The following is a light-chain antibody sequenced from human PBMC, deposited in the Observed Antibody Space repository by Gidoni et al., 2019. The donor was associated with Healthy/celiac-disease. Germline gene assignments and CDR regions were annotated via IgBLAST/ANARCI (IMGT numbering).Light chain of an antibody. CDR2: WAS. J-gene: IGKJ2*01. Sequence: DLVSTQFPVSLAVSLGERATINCKSSQSVLYSSNNKNYLAWYQQKPGQPPKLLIYWASTRESGVPDRFSGSGSGTDFTLTISSLQAEDVAVYYCQQYYSTPYTFGQGTKLEIK. CDR3: QQYYSTPYT. CDR1: QSVLYSSNNKNY. V-gene: IGKV4-1*01.